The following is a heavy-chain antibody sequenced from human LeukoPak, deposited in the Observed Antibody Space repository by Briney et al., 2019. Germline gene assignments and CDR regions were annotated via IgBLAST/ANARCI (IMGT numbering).Heavy chain of an antibody. CDR1: VTISGVG. V-gene: IGHV2-5*01. J-gene: IGHJ4*02. CDR3: AHTTYCSGSRCYFDY. CDR2: IYWNGDK. D-gene: IGHD2-15*01. Sequence: SGPTLVKPTQTLTLTCTFSVTISGVGVGWIRQPPGRALEWLALIYWNGDKRYSPSLKSRLTITTDTSKKQVVLTMTNMDPVDTGTYYCAHTTYCSGSRCYFDYWGQGTLVTVSS.